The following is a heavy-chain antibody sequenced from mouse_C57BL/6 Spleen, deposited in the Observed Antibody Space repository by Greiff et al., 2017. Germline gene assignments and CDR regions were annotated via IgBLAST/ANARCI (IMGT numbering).Heavy chain of an antibody. CDR2: INPSTGGT. CDR1: GYSFTGYY. V-gene: IGHV1-42*01. Sequence: EVQLQQSGPELVKPGASVKISCKASGYSFTGYYMNWVKQSPEKSLEWIGEINPSTGGTTYNQKFKAKATLTVDKSSSTAYMQLKSLTSEDSAVYYCARSLPPITTVHYFDYWGQGTTLTVSS. J-gene: IGHJ2*01. CDR3: ARSLPPITTVHYFDY. D-gene: IGHD1-1*01.